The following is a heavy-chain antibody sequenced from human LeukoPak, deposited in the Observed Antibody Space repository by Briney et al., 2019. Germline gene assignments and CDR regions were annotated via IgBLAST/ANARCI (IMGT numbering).Heavy chain of an antibody. J-gene: IGHJ4*02. Sequence: GGSLRLSCAGSGFIFNNYAMHWVRQPPGKGLEWVSGISWNSGSIDYADSVKGRFTISRDNAKNSLNLQMNSLRVEDTAFYYCAKDNRRHYTSGPNPDSLHWGQGALVTVSS. D-gene: IGHD6-19*01. V-gene: IGHV3-9*01. CDR3: AKDNRRHYTSGPNPDSLH. CDR1: GFIFNNYA. CDR2: ISWNSGSI.